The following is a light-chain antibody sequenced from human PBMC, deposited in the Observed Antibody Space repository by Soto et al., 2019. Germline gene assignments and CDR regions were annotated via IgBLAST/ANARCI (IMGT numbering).Light chain of an antibody. CDR2: GAS. CDR3: QQYDAWPPGT. V-gene: IGKV3-15*01. CDR1: RTIDTY. Sequence: DIVMTQSPAFVSASLGERVTLSCRASRTIDTYLAWFQHRLGQPPRLLIFGASVRAPGVPPRFSGGGSGTEFTLTITSLWSEDFAVYFCQQYDAWPPGTFGGGTTVEI. J-gene: IGKJ4*01.